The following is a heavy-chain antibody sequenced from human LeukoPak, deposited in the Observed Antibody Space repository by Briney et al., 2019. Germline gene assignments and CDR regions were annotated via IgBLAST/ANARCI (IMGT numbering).Heavy chain of an antibody. J-gene: IGHJ3*02. Sequence: GGSLRLSCAASGFTFSSYGMHWVRQAPGKGLEWVAVIWYDGSQKYYADSVKGRFILSRDNSKNTLYLQMNSLRAEDTALYYCARDVGATRPHAFDIWGQGTMVTVSS. V-gene: IGHV3-33*01. CDR2: IWYDGSQK. CDR3: ARDVGATRPHAFDI. D-gene: IGHD1-26*01. CDR1: GFTFSSYG.